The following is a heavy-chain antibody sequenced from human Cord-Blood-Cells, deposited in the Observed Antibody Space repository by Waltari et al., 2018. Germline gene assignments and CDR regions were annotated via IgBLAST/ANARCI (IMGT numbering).Heavy chain of an antibody. CDR2: IKSKTDGGTT. J-gene: IGHJ4*02. Sequence: EVQLVESGGGLVKPGGSLRLCCAASGFPFSNAGLSWVRQAPGKGLEWVGRIKSKTDGGTTDYAASVKGRFTISRDDSKNTLYLQMNSLKTEDTAVYYCTTEPNWGRRYWGQGTLVTVSS. D-gene: IGHD7-27*01. CDR3: TTEPNWGRRY. V-gene: IGHV3-15*01. CDR1: GFPFSNAG.